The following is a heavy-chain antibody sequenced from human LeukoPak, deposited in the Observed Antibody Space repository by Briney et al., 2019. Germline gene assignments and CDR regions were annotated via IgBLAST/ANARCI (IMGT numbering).Heavy chain of an antibody. CDR3: ARGGDVLRFLEWSHPNYYGMDV. Sequence: SGTLSLTCAVSGGSISSSNWWSWVRQPPGKGLEWIGEIYHSGSTNYNPSLKSRVTISVDKSKNQSSLKLSSVTAADTAVYYCARGGDVLRFLEWSHPNYYGMDVWGQGTTVTVSS. CDR1: GGSISSSNW. V-gene: IGHV4-4*02. D-gene: IGHD3-3*01. CDR2: IYHSGST. J-gene: IGHJ6*02.